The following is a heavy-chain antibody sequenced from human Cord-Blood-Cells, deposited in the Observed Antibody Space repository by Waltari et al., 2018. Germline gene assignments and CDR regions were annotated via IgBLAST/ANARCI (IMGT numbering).Heavy chain of an antibody. Sequence: QVQLVQSGAEVKKPGASVKVSCRVSGYTLTELYMHWVRQAPGKGLEWMGGFDPEDGETIYAQKFQGRVTMTEDTSTDTAYMELSSLRSEDTAVYYCATGIFEVAGFDYWGQGTLVTVSS. CDR3: ATGIFEVAGFDY. V-gene: IGHV1-24*01. CDR2: FDPEDGET. D-gene: IGHD6-19*01. CDR1: GYTLTELY. J-gene: IGHJ4*02.